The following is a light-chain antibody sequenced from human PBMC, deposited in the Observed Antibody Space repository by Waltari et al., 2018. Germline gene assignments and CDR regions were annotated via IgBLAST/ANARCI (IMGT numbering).Light chain of an antibody. CDR1: QSVTSN. CDR2: DAS. CDR3: QQYHNWPLT. J-gene: IGKJ4*01. Sequence: EIVMTQSPATLSVSPGERATLSCRASQSVTSNLAWYQQEPGQAPRLLIYDASTRATDIPARFSGSGSGTEFTLTISSLQSEDFAVYYCQQYHNWPLTFAGGTKVDIK. V-gene: IGKV3-15*01.